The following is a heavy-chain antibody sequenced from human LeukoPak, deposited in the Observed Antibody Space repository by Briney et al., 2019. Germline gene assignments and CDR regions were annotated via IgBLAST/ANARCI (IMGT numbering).Heavy chain of an antibody. Sequence: GGSLRLSCAASGFTFSSYSMNWVRQAPGKGLEWVSSISSSSSYIYYADSVKGRFTISRDNAKNSLYLQMNSLRAEDTAVYYCARYLSSWYGYMDVWDKGTAVTVSS. D-gene: IGHD6-13*01. CDR2: ISSSSSYI. CDR1: GFTFSSYS. J-gene: IGHJ6*03. V-gene: IGHV3-21*01. CDR3: ARYLSSWYGYMDV.